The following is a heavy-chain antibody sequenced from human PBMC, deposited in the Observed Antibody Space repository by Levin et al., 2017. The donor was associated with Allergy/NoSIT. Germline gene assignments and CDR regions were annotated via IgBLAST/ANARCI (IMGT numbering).Heavy chain of an antibody. J-gene: IGHJ4*02. Sequence: GESLKISCAASGFTFSSYEMNWVRRAPGKGLEWVSYISITGSTIYSADSVKGRFTISRDNAKNSLYLHMNSLRAEDTAVYYCARQLGNFWSGYNYFDYWGQGTLVTVSS. V-gene: IGHV3-48*03. D-gene: IGHD3-3*01. CDR2: ISITGSTI. CDR3: ARQLGNFWSGYNYFDY. CDR1: GFTFSSYE.